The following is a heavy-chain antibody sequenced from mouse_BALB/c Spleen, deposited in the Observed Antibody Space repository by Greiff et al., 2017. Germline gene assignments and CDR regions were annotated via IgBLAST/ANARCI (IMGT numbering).Heavy chain of an antibody. D-gene: IGHD1-1*01. Sequence: QVQLKESGAELAKPGASVKMSCKASGYTFTSYWMHWVKQRPGQGLEWIGYINPSTGYTEYNQKFKDKATLTADKSSSTAYMQLSSLTSEDSAVYYCARPILITTVALDYWGQGTTLTVSS. V-gene: IGHV1-7*01. CDR3: ARPILITTVALDY. J-gene: IGHJ2*01. CDR1: GYTFTSYW. CDR2: INPSTGYT.